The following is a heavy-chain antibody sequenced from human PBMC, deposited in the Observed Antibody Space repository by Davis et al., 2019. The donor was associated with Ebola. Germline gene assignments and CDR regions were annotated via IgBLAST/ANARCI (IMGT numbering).Heavy chain of an antibody. J-gene: IGHJ5*02. D-gene: IGHD1-14*01. Sequence: AASVKVSCKASGYTFTTYDINWVRQATGQGLEWMGWMNPNSGNTGYAQKFQGRVTMTRNTSITTAYMEVSSLTSEDTAVYYCATAFDRRRSGSWFDPWGQGTPVTVSS. CDR3: ATAFDRRRSGSWFDP. CDR1: GYTFTTYD. CDR2: MNPNSGNT. V-gene: IGHV1-8*01.